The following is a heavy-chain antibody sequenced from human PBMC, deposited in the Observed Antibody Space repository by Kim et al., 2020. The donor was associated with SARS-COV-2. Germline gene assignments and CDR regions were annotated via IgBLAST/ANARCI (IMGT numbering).Heavy chain of an antibody. CDR1: GFSFDNYA. CDR2: ISASGAST. Sequence: GGSLRLSCGASGFSFDNYAMSWVRQTPGKGLQWVSKISASGASTYYADSVKGRFTISRDNSKNTVYLQMSSLTADDTAVYYCATSPIHYDSRGYPYDGAFDIWGQGTKVTVSS. CDR3: ATSPIHYDSRGYPYDGAFDI. V-gene: IGHV3-23*01. D-gene: IGHD3-22*01. J-gene: IGHJ3*02.